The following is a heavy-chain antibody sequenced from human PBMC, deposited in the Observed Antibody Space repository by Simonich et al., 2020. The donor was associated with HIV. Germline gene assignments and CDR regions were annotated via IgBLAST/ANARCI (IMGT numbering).Heavy chain of an antibody. J-gene: IGHJ6*03. CDR1: GGSFSGHY. CDR2: INQSGST. CDR3: ARGRVGATTDRDYYYMDV. D-gene: IGHD1-26*01. Sequence: QVQPQQWGAGLLKPSETLSLTCAVNGGSFSGHYWTWITQAPGNGLDWLGEINQSGSTNHNKSLKCLFTIAVDTSKNQFSLKLSSVTAADTAVYYCARGRVGATTDRDYYYMDVWGKGTTVTVSS. V-gene: IGHV4-34*01.